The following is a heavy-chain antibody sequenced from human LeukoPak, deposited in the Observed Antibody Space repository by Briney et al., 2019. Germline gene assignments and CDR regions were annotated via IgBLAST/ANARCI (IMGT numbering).Heavy chain of an antibody. CDR2: IYYSGST. Sequence: KPSETLSLTCTVSGGSISSYYWSWIRQPPGKGLEWIGYIYYSGSTNYNPSLKSRVTISADTSKNQFSLKLSSVTAADTAVYYCAREGYCSGGSCYLYNWFDPWGQGTLVTVSS. D-gene: IGHD2-15*01. V-gene: IGHV4-59*01. CDR1: GGSISSYY. J-gene: IGHJ5*02. CDR3: AREGYCSGGSCYLYNWFDP.